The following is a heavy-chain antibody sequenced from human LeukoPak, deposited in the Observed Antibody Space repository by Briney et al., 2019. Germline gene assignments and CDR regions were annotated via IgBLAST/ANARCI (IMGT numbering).Heavy chain of an antibody. CDR3: ATGKNPLYYYGSGNNWFDP. V-gene: IGHV3-30*03. CDR2: ISYDGSNK. Sequence: PGGSLRLSCAASGFTFSSYGMHWVRQAPGKGLEWVAVISYDGSNKYYADSVKGRFTISRDNSKNTLYLQMNSLRAEDTAVYYCATGKNPLYYYGSGNNWFDPWGQGTLVTVSS. J-gene: IGHJ5*02. D-gene: IGHD3-10*01. CDR1: GFTFSSYG.